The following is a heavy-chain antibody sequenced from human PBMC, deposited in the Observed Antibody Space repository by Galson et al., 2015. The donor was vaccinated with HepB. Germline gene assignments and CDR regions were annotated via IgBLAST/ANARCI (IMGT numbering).Heavy chain of an antibody. J-gene: IGHJ4*02. D-gene: IGHD3-10*01. CDR3: TGKSVHYGDF. Sequence: ETLSLPCAVSGYSISRSNWWGWIRQTPGKGLEWIGYIYYSGATYYNPSLTSRVTVSMDPSKNTFSIRLRSVTAVDTAVYYCTGKSVHYGDFRGQGTLVTVSS. CDR2: IYYSGAT. V-gene: IGHV4-28*01. CDR1: GYSISRSNW.